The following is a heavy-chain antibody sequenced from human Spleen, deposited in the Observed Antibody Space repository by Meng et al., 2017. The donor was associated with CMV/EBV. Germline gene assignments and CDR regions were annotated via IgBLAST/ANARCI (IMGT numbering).Heavy chain of an antibody. D-gene: IGHD4-17*01. CDR1: GGSFSGYY. CDR2: INHSGST. CDR3: ARRYGASAYNWFDP. J-gene: IGHJ5*02. Sequence: QVPLQQWGAGLLKPSETLSLTCAVYGGSFSGYYWSWIRQPPGKGLEWIGEINHSGSTNYNPSLKRRVTISVDTSKNQFSLKLSSVTAADTAVYYCARRYGASAYNWFDPWGQGTLVTVSS. V-gene: IGHV4-34*01.